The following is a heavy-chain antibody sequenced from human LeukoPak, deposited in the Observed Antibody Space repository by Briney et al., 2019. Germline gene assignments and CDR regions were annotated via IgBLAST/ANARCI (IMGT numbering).Heavy chain of an antibody. J-gene: IGHJ4*02. V-gene: IGHV3-23*01. CDR1: GFTFSSYA. D-gene: IGHD1-1*01. CDR2: ISGNGDTT. CDR3: VNDVNWSTY. Sequence: GGSLRLSCAASGFTFSSYAMIWARQAPGKGLEWVSVISGNGDTTYYADSVKGRFTISRDNSRNTVYLQMNSLRGDDTAVYYCVNDVNWSTYWGQGTLVTVSS.